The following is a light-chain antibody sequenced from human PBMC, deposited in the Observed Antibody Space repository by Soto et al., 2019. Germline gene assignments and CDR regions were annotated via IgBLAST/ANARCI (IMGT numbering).Light chain of an antibody. CDR2: AAS. V-gene: IGKV1-9*01. CDR3: QQLNSYPLT. Sequence: DIQLTQSPSFLSASVGDRVTITCRASQGISSYLAWYQQKPGKAPKLLIYAASTLQSGVPSRFSGSGSGTEFTLTISSLQHEDFETYYCQQLNSYPLTFGGGTKVDIK. J-gene: IGKJ4*01. CDR1: QGISSY.